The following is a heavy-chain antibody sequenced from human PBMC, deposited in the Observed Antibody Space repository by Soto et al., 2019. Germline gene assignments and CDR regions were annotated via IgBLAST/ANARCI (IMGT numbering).Heavy chain of an antibody. CDR3: ARELGYYDFWSGYSIPRDGDYYYGMDV. V-gene: IGHV3-7*01. CDR2: IKPDGSDT. J-gene: IGHJ6*02. CDR1: GFTFSMSW. Sequence: PGGSLRLSCAASGFTFSMSWMTWIRQAPGKGLEWVAQIKPDGSDTLYVDSMKGRFTISRDNSKNTLYLQMNSLRAEDTAVYYCARELGYYDFWSGYSIPRDGDYYYGMDVWGQGTTVTVSS. D-gene: IGHD3-3*01.